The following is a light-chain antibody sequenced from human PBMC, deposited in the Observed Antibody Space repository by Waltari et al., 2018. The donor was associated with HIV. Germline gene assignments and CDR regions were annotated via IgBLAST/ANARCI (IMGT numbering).Light chain of an antibody. CDR1: QSLLYDSNNKNY. V-gene: IGKV4-1*01. Sequence: DIVMTQSPDSLAVSLGERATINCKSSQSLLYDSNNKNYFGWYQQKPGQPPKLLIYWASTRESGVPYRFSGSGSGTDFTLTISSLQAEDVAVYYCQQYYDTPLTFGGGTKVEIK. J-gene: IGKJ4*01. CDR2: WAS. CDR3: QQYYDTPLT.